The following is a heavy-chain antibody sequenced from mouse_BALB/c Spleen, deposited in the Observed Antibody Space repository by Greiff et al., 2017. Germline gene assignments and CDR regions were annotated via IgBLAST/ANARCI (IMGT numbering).Heavy chain of an antibody. J-gene: IGHJ4*01. D-gene: IGHD2-14*01. CDR2: IRNKANGYTT. Sequence: EVKLMESGGGLVQPGGSLRLSCATSGFTFTDYYMSWVRQPPGKALEWLGFIRNKANGYTTEYSASVKGRFTISRDNSQSILYLQMNTLRAEDSATYYCARDIRYYRAMDDWGQGTSVTVSS. CDR1: GFTFTDYY. CDR3: ARDIRYYRAMDD. V-gene: IGHV7-3*02.